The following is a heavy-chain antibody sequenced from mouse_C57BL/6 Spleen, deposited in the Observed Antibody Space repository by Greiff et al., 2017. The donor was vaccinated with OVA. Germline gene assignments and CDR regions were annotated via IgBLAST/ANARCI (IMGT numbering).Heavy chain of an antibody. Sequence: QVQLQQSGPGLVQPSQSLSITCTVSGFSLTSYGVHWVRQSPGKGLEWLGVIWSGGSTDYNAAFISRLSISKDNSKSQVFFKMNSLQADDTAIYYCARAGYDGGAWFAYWGQGTLVTVSA. D-gene: IGHD2-2*01. CDR1: GFSLTSYG. CDR3: ARAGYDGGAWFAY. CDR2: IWSGGST. V-gene: IGHV2-2*01. J-gene: IGHJ3*01.